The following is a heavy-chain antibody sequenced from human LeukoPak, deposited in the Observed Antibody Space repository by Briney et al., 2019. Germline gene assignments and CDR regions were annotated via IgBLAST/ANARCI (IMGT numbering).Heavy chain of an antibody. J-gene: IGHJ3*02. CDR2: INHSGST. Sequence: PSETLSLTCAVYGGSFSGYYWSWIRQPPGKGLEGIVEINHSGSTNYNPSLKSRVTISVDTSKNQFSLKLSSVTAADTAVYYCARVAASGSGKGVAFDIWGQGTMVTVSS. CDR1: GGSFSGYY. D-gene: IGHD1-26*01. V-gene: IGHV4-34*01. CDR3: ARVAASGSGKGVAFDI.